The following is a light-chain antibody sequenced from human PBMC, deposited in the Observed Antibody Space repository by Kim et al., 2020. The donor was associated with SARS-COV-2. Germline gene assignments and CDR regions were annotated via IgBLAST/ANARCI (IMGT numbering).Light chain of an antibody. CDR3: QQNYNIPPT. J-gene: IGKJ1*01. CDR1: QGITSY. CDR2: AAS. Sequence: DIQMTQSPSSLSASVGDTVTITCRASQGITSYVHWYQQKPGKAPKLLIYAASSLHSGVPSRFSGGGSGTEFSLTISSLQPEDFATYYCQQNYNIPPTFGQGTKVDIK. V-gene: IGKV1-39*01.